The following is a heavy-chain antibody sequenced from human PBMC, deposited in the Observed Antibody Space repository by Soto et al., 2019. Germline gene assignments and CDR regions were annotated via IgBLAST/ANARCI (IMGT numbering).Heavy chain of an antibody. CDR1: GGSISTYY. Sequence: SETLSLTCTVSGGSISTYYWTWIRQPPGKGLEWIGYIYYSGSTNYNPSLKSRVTISVDTSKNQFSLKLSSVTAADTAVYYCARAPRGNYGYPSYFDYWGQGTLVTVSS. CDR2: IYYSGST. J-gene: IGHJ4*02. CDR3: ARAPRGNYGYPSYFDY. D-gene: IGHD3-10*01. V-gene: IGHV4-59*01.